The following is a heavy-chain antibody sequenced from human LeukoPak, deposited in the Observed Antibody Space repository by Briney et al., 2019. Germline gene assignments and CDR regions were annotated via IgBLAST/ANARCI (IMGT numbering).Heavy chain of an antibody. Sequence: SETLSLTCTVSGGSISPYYWTWIRQAPGKGLEYIAYTHSSGSTNYIPSLKSRVTISVDTSKNHFSLEMRSVTAADTAVYYCARLGFGYISNSYYYYMDVWGKGTTVTVSS. CDR3: ARLGFGYISNSYYYYMDV. CDR1: GGSISPYY. CDR2: THSSGST. D-gene: IGHD5-24*01. V-gene: IGHV4-59*08. J-gene: IGHJ6*03.